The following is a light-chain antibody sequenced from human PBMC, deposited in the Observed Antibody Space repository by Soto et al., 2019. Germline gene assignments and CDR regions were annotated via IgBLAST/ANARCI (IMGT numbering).Light chain of an antibody. CDR2: KVS. J-gene: IGKJ1*01. CDR1: QSLVYRDGNTY. Sequence: VVMTQSPLSLPVTLGQPASISCRSSQSLVYRDGNTYLSWFQQRPGQSPRRLIYKVSNRDSGVPDRFSGSGSGTDFTLKISRVEAEDVGLYYCMQGFGLWTFGQGTKVDIK. CDR3: MQGFGLWT. V-gene: IGKV2-30*01.